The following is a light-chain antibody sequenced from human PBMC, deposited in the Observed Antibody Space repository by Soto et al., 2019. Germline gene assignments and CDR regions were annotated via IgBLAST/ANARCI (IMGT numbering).Light chain of an antibody. V-gene: IGLV1-40*01. CDR2: GNS. Sequence: QPVLTQPPSVSAAPGQRVTISCTGSSSNIGAGFNVQWYQQLPGEAPKLLIYGNSNRPSGVPDRFSGSKSGTTVSLAITGLQAEDEADYYCQSYDTSLSGVVFGGGTKLTVL. CDR1: SSNIGAGFN. CDR3: QSYDTSLSGVV. J-gene: IGLJ2*01.